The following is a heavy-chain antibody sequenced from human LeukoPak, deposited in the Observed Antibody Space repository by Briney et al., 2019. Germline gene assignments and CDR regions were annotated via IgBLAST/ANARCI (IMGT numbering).Heavy chain of an antibody. D-gene: IGHD6-19*01. Sequence: ASVKVSCKASGYTFTGYYMHWVRQAPGQGPEWMGWINPNSGGTNYAQKFRGRVTMTRDTSISTVYMELSRLRSEDTAVYYCASEEKQWLVRPGFFDLWGRGTLVTVSS. V-gene: IGHV1-2*02. J-gene: IGHJ2*01. CDR3: ASEEKQWLVRPGFFDL. CDR2: INPNSGGT. CDR1: GYTFTGYY.